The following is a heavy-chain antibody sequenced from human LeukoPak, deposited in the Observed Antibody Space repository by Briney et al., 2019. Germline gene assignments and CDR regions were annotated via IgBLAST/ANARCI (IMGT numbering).Heavy chain of an antibody. Sequence: PSETPSLTCAVYGGSFSGYYWSWIRQPPGKGLEWIGEINHSGSTNYNPSLKSRVTISVDTSKNQFSLKLSSVTAADTAVYYCARGISGRDGYNLLYYFDYWGQGTLVTVSS. J-gene: IGHJ4*02. CDR2: INHSGST. D-gene: IGHD5-24*01. CDR1: GGSFSGYY. CDR3: ARGISGRDGYNLLYYFDY. V-gene: IGHV4-34*01.